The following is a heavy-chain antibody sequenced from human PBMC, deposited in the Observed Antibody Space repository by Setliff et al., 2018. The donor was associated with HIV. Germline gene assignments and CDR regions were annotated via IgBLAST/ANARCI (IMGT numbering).Heavy chain of an antibody. CDR1: GGSISSGGYY. CDR3: ARYCGGDCYPSAYYMDV. D-gene: IGHD2-21*01. J-gene: IGHJ6*03. CDR2: IYYSGRT. Sequence: PSETLSLTCTVSGGSISSGGYYWSWIRQHPGKGLEWIGYIYYSGRTYYNPSLKSRVTTSVDTSEIQFSLKLSSVTAADTAVYYCARYCGGDCYPSAYYMDVWGKGTTVTVSS. V-gene: IGHV4-31*03.